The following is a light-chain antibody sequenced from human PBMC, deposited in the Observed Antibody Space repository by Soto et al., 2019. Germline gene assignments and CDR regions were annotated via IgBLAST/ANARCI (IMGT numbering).Light chain of an antibody. Sequence: DVVMTQSPLSLPVTLGQPASISCRSSQSLVSSDGNTFLIWFQQRPGQSPRRLIYKVYNRDSGVPDRFSGSRSGTDFTLEISRVEAEDVGVYYCMKATHWPWTFGQGTKVEIK. V-gene: IGKV2-30*01. CDR2: KVY. J-gene: IGKJ1*01. CDR3: MKATHWPWT. CDR1: QSLVSSDGNTF.